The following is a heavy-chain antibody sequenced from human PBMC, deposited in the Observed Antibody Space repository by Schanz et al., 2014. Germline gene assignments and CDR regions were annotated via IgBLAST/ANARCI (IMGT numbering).Heavy chain of an antibody. CDR2: ISHNSHYT. CDR3: ARDGYRNGRPFDH. V-gene: IGHV3-11*06. CDR1: GFTFTDYY. J-gene: IGHJ4*02. Sequence: QVQLVESGGGVVQPGRSLRLSCAASGFTFTDYYISWIRQAPGMGLEWVSYISHNSHYTNYADSVKGRFTISRDTAENSVYLQMNSLRAEDTAVYYCARDGYRNGRPFDHWGQGTRVTVSA. D-gene: IGHD5-18*01.